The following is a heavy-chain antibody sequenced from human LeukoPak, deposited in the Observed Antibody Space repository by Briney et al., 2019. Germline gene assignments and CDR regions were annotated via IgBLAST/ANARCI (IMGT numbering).Heavy chain of an antibody. CDR1: GFTFSNYW. CDR2: IKADGSEK. V-gene: IGHV3-7*01. CDR3: AREPFWSGYFSNLHFDY. Sequence: GGSLRLSCEASGFTFSNYWMTWVRQVPGKGLEWVANIKADGSEKHYVDSVKGRFTISRDNAKNSLYLQMNSLRAEDTAVYYCAREPFWSGYFSNLHFDYWGRGTLVTVSS. J-gene: IGHJ4*02. D-gene: IGHD3-3*01.